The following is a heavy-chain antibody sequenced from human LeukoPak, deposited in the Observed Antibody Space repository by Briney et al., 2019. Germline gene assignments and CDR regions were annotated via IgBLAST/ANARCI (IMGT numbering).Heavy chain of an antibody. Sequence: SETLSLTCAVSGGSLSRYWGSGIRQPAGKGLEWIGRIYTSGRTYYNTSLERRVNMSVDTSKNQISLTLSSVTAADTAVYFCARDQSYGNGHYFDYWGQGTLVTVSS. CDR3: ARDQSYGNGHYFDY. J-gene: IGHJ4*02. CDR1: GGSLSRYW. D-gene: IGHD4-23*01. V-gene: IGHV4-4*07. CDR2: IYTSGRT.